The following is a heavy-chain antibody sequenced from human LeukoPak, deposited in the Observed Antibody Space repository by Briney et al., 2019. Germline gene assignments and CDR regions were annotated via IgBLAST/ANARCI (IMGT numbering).Heavy chain of an antibody. CDR3: ARDDSSFAPFDY. V-gene: IGHV3-74*01. CDR2: INSDGSSR. J-gene: IGHJ4*02. CDR1: GFTFSNYW. Sequence: GGSLRLSCAASGFTFSNYWMHWVRQAPGKGLVWVSRINSDGSSRNYADSVKGRFTISRDNAKNTLYLQMNSLRAEDTAVYYCARDDSSFAPFDYWGQGTLVTVSS. D-gene: IGHD4-11*01.